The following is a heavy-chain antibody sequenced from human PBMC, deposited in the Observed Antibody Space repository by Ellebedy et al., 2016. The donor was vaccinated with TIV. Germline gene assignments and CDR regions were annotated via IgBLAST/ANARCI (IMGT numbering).Heavy chain of an antibody. CDR2: IWYDGSNK. D-gene: IGHD3-22*01. CDR1: GFTFSSYG. Sequence: PGGSLRLSCAASGFTFSSYGMHWVRQAPGKGLEWVAVIWYDGSNKYYADFVKGRFTMSSDNSKNTLYLQMSSLRDEDTAVYYCAKSAVVTPACMDVWGQGTTVTVSS. V-gene: IGHV3-33*06. J-gene: IGHJ6*02. CDR3: AKSAVVTPACMDV.